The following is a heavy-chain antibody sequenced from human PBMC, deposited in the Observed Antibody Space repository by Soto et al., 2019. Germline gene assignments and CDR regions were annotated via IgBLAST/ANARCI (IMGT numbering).Heavy chain of an antibody. CDR1: GFTFSSYS. Sequence: GGSLRLSCAASGFTFSSYSMNWVRQAPGKGLEWVSSISSSSSYIYYADSVKGRFTISRDNAKNSLYLQMNSLRAEDTAVYYCARDPLRALNGMDVWGQGTTVTVSS. CDR2: ISSSSSYI. J-gene: IGHJ6*02. D-gene: IGHD4-17*01. V-gene: IGHV3-21*01. CDR3: ARDPLRALNGMDV.